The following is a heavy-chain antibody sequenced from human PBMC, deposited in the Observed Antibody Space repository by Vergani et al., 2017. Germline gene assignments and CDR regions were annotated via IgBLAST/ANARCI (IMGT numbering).Heavy chain of an antibody. CDR2: IKSQIEGGTT. CDR3: TKLSPNWAHW. Sequence: EVQLGESGGGLVKPGGSLRLPCAVSGFSFSNAWMTWVRQGQGRGVVWGSRIKSQIEGGTTNYAAPLKGRFTISSDDSTNMPYLQMNSLKTEDTAVYYCTKLSPNWAHWWGQGTLVNVSS. D-gene: IGHD7-27*01. J-gene: IGHJ4*02. V-gene: IGHV3-15*01. CDR1: GFSFSNAW.